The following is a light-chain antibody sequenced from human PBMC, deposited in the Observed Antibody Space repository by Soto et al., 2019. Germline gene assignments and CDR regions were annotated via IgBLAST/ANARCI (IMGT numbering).Light chain of an antibody. CDR2: GAS. J-gene: IGKJ5*01. CDR1: QTISRY. V-gene: IGKV1-39*01. Sequence: DIQMTQSPSSLSASVGDRVTITCRASQTISRYLNWYQQKPGEAPNLLIFGASTLQSGVPSRFSGSGSGTDFTLTISSLQPEDVATYFCQQSHSTPPAFGQGTRLEIK. CDR3: QQSHSTPPA.